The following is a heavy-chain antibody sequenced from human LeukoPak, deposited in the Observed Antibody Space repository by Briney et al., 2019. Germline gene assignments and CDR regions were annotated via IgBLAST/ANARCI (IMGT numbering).Heavy chain of an antibody. CDR1: GGSISSHY. CDR3: ARGYDFWSGVMSDAFDI. J-gene: IGHJ3*02. CDR2: IYHSGNT. D-gene: IGHD3-3*01. Sequence: SETLSLTCTVSGGSISSHYWSWVRQTPGKGPEWIGHIYHSGNTKYNSALKGRVTISDDASKNQFSLRLSSVTAADTAVYFCARGYDFWSGVMSDAFDIWGRGTKVTVSS. V-gene: IGHV4-59*11.